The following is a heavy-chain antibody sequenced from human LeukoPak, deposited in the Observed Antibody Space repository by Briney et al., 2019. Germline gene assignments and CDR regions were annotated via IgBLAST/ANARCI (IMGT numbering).Heavy chain of an antibody. CDR1: GFTFSSYG. CDR3: AKGSMEIWDYFDY. Sequence: GGPLRLSCAASGFTFSSYGMHWVRQAPGKGLEWVAVIWYDGSNKYYADSVKGRFTISRDNSKNTLYLQMNSLRAEDTAVYYCAKGSMEIWDYFDYWGQGTLVTVSS. J-gene: IGHJ4*02. V-gene: IGHV3-33*06. CDR2: IWYDGSNK. D-gene: IGHD3-3*01.